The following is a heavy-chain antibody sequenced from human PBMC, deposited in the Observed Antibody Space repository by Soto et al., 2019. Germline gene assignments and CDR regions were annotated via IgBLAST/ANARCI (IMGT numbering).Heavy chain of an antibody. CDR3: AQGLRDYGLGRERANYFHP. V-gene: IGHV2-5*02. CDR1: GFSLSTTGVG. D-gene: IGHD3-10*01. Sequence: QITLKESGPTLVRPTQTLTLTCTFSGFSLSTTGVGVGWIRQPPGKALEWLALIYWDDDKRYSPSLKSRLTTTXDXXKNEVILTMTNMDPVDTATYYCAQGLRDYGLGRERANYFHPWGQGTLVTVSS. CDR2: IYWDDDK. J-gene: IGHJ5*02.